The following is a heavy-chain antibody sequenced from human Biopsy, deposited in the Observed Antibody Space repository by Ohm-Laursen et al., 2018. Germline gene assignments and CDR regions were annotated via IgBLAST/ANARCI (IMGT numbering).Heavy chain of an antibody. J-gene: IGHJ6*02. V-gene: IGHV4-59*12. CDR1: SGSISSYY. CDR3: VRGVDYYDPYHYYALDV. CDR2: IDYTGST. Sequence: SDTLSLTCTVSSGSISSYYWSWIRQPPGKGLEWIGYIDYTGSTNYNPFVKSRVTISVDTSKNQFSLEVRSVTAADTAVYYCVRGVDYYDPYHYYALDVWGQGTTVTVSS. D-gene: IGHD3-22*01.